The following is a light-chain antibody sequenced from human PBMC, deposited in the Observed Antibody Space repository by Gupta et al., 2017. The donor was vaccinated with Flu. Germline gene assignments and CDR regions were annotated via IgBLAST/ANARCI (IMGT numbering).Light chain of an antibody. CDR1: QSISSW. Sequence: DIQMTQSPSTLSASVGDRVTITCRASQSISSWLAWYQQKPGKAPKLLIYKASSLESGVPSRFSGSGSGTEFTLTISSLQPDDFATYYCQQDNSPFLTFGGGTKVEIK. V-gene: IGKV1-5*03. J-gene: IGKJ4*01. CDR3: QQDNSPFLT. CDR2: KAS.